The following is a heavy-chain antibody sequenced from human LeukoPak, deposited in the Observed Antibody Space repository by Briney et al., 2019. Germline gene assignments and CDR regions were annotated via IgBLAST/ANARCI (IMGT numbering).Heavy chain of an antibody. Sequence: GGPLRLSCAASGFTLSSYAMIWVREAPGKGLEGGSAISGSGGRTYYADSVKGRFTISRDNSKNTLYLQMNSLRAEDTAVYYCAKGTLKATIFGVVPFYYYGMDVWGQGTTVTVSS. V-gene: IGHV3-23*01. CDR2: ISGSGGRT. J-gene: IGHJ6*02. D-gene: IGHD3-3*01. CDR3: AKGTLKATIFGVVPFYYYGMDV. CDR1: GFTLSSYA.